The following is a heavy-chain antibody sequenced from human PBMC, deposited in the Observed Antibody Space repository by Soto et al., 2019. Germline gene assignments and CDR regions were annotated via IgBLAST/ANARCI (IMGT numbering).Heavy chain of an antibody. CDR3: ARGSSNWAYYFDF. CDR2: ITSSGTTV. V-gene: IGHV3-48*02. D-gene: IGHD6-13*01. J-gene: IGHJ4*02. CDR1: GFTFSSYS. Sequence: EVPLVESGGGLVQPGGSLRLSCAASGFTFSSYSLNRVRQAPGKGLEWVSYITSSGTTVYYADSVRGRFTISRDNAKNSLYLQMNSLRDDDTAVYYCARGSSNWAYYFDFWGQGTLVTVSS.